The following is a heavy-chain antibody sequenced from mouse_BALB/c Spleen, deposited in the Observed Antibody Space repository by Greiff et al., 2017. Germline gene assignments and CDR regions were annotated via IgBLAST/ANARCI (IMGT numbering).Heavy chain of an antibody. CDR3: ARGGNYVLAWFAY. J-gene: IGHJ3*01. CDR2: ISSGSSTI. CDR1: GFTFSSFG. D-gene: IGHD2-1*01. V-gene: IGHV5-17*02. Sequence: EVQGVESGGGLVQPGGSRKLSCAASGFTFSSFGMHWVRQAPEKGLEWVAYISSGSSTIYYADTVKGRFTISRDNPKNTLFLQMTSLRSEDTAMYYCARGGNYVLAWFAYWGQGTLVTVSA.